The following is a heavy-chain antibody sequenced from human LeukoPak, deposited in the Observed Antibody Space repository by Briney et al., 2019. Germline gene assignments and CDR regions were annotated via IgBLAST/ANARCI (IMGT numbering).Heavy chain of an antibody. V-gene: IGHV4-38-2*02. Sequence: SETLSLTCTVSGYSISSGYYWGWIRQPPGKGLEWIGSVYHSGSTYYNPSLKNRVTISVDTSKNQFSLKLSSVTAADTAVYYCARNGNDFWSGYYNYFDYWGQGTLVTVSS. CDR2: VYHSGST. D-gene: IGHD3-3*01. CDR1: GYSISSGYY. J-gene: IGHJ4*02. CDR3: ARNGNDFWSGYYNYFDY.